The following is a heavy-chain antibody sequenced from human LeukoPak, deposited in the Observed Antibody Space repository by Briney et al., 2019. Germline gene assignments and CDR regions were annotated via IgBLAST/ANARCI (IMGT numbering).Heavy chain of an antibody. J-gene: IGHJ4*02. CDR1: GFTFDKYS. CDR3: ARDYYRSGSYAVDF. CDR2: ISSASITI. D-gene: IGHD3-10*01. Sequence: GGSLRLSCAASGFTFDKYSMNWVRQAPGKGLEWVSHISSASITIYYADSVKGRFTISRDNAKSSLYLHMTSPRAEDTALYYCARDYYRSGSYAVDFWGRGTLVTVSS. V-gene: IGHV3-48*01.